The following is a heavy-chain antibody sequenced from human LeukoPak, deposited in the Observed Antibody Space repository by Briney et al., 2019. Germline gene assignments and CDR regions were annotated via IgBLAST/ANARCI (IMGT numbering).Heavy chain of an antibody. CDR3: AKAPSGWYEHQYYFDF. J-gene: IGHJ4*02. Sequence: GGSLRLSCAASGYTFSSYAMIWVRQAPGKGLEWVSAISCSGCSTYYADSLKDRFTISRDNYKNTLYLQMNSQRAEDTAVYYCAKAPSGWYEHQYYFDFWGQGTLVTVSS. D-gene: IGHD6-19*01. CDR1: GYTFSSYA. V-gene: IGHV3-23*01. CDR2: ISCSGCST.